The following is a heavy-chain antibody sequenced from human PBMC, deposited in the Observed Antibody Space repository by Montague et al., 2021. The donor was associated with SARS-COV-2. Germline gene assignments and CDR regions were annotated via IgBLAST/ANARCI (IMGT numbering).Heavy chain of an antibody. CDR2: IYYSGST. V-gene: IGHV4-39*07. CDR3: ARDYGDYGSGYYYGMDV. D-gene: IGHD4-17*01. J-gene: IGHJ6*02. Sequence: SETLSLTCTVSGGSISSSSYYWGWIRQPPGKGLEWIGSIYYSGSTYYNPSLKIRVTISVDTSKNQFSLKLSSVTAADTAVYYCARDYGDYGSGYYYGMDVRGQGTTVTVSS. CDR1: GGSISSSSYY.